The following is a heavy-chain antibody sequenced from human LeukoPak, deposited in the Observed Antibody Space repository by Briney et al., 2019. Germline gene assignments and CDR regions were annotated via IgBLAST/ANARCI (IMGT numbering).Heavy chain of an antibody. V-gene: IGHV4-34*01. CDR2: INHSGST. D-gene: IGHD5-18*01. CDR1: GGSFSGYY. Sequence: SETLSLTCAVYGGSFSGYYWSWIRQPPGKGLEWIGEINHSGSTNYNPSLKSRVTISVDTSKDQFSLKLSSVTAADTAVYYCARNTAMGGGSYYYYMDVWGKGTTVTVSS. CDR3: ARNTAMGGGSYYYYMDV. J-gene: IGHJ6*03.